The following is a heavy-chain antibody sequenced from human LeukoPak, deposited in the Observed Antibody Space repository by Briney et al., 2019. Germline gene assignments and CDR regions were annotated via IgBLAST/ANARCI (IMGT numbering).Heavy chain of an antibody. CDR1: GFTFSSYA. J-gene: IGHJ5*02. CDR2: ISGSGGST. Sequence: GGSLRLSCAASGFTFSSYAMSWVRQAPGKGLEWVSAISGSGGSTYYADFVKGRFTISRDNSKNTLYLQMNSLRAEDTAVYYCAKGETYYDFWTWGFDPWGQGTLVTVSS. CDR3: AKGETYYDFWTWGFDP. V-gene: IGHV3-23*01. D-gene: IGHD3-3*01.